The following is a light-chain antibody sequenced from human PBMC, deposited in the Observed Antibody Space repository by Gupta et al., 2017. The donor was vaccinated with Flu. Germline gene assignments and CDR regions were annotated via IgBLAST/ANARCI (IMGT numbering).Light chain of an antibody. CDR2: STT. J-gene: IGLJ3*02. Sequence: QTVVTQEPSLTVSPGGTVPLTCASHTAPVTGGYYPNWLQQKPGQPPRALIYSTTDKHSWTPTRFSGALLGGKATLTLSGAQPEDEADYYCLLYFSGAQPWVSGGGTRLTVL. CDR1: TAPVTGGYY. V-gene: IGLV7-43*01. CDR3: LLYFSGAQPWV.